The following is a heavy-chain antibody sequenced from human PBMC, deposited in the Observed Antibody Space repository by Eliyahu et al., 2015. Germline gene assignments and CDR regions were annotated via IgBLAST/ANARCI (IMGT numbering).Heavy chain of an antibody. Sequence: QVQLQESGPGLVKPSQTLSLTCTVSGGXIXSGGYYWSWIRQHPGKGLEWIGYIDYSGSTYYNPSLKSRVMISLDTSKNQFSLKLSSVTAADTAVYYCARDRTYYYDSSGYHWYFDLWGRGTLVTVSS. CDR2: IDYSGST. CDR3: ARDRTYYYDSSGYHWYFDL. V-gene: IGHV4-31*03. CDR1: GGXIXSGGYY. D-gene: IGHD3-22*01. J-gene: IGHJ2*01.